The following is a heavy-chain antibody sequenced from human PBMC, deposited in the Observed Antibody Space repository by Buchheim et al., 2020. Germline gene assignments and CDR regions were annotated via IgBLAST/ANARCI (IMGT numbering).Heavy chain of an antibody. J-gene: IGHJ4*02. Sequence: QVQLVESGGGVVQPGRSLRLSCAASGFSFSRYAMHWVRQAPGKGLEWVAVISSDGRNKYYVDSVKGRFTISRDNSKNTLSLQMDSLRPEDMAVYYCVRDQGYWGQGTL. V-gene: IGHV3-30*01. CDR1: GFSFSRYA. CDR2: ISSDGRNK. CDR3: VRDQGY.